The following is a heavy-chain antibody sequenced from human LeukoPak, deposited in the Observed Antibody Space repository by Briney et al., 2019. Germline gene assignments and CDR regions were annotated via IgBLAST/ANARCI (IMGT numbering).Heavy chain of an antibody. D-gene: IGHD3-10*01. CDR3: ARENGSGSYCIWDFDY. J-gene: IGHJ4*02. Sequence: SSETLSLTCTVSGGSISSSSYYWGWIRQPPGKGLEWIGSIYYSGSTYYNPSLKSRVTISVDTSKNQFPLKLTSVTAADTAVYYCARENGSGSYCIWDFDYWGQGTLVTVSS. CDR2: IYYSGST. CDR1: GGSISSSSYY. V-gene: IGHV4-39*02.